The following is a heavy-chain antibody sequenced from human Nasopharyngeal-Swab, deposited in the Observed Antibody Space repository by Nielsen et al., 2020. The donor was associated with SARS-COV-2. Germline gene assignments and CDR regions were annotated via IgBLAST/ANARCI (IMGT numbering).Heavy chain of an antibody. V-gene: IGHV5-51*01. CDR1: GYSFTSYW. D-gene: IGHD2-2*01. J-gene: IGHJ5*02. Sequence: SSCKGSGYSFTSYWIGWVRQMPGKGLEWMGIIYPGDSDTRYSPSFQGQVTISADKSISTAYLQWSSLKASDTAMYYCASLPNPYQGWFDPWGQGTLVTVSS. CDR2: IYPGDSDT. CDR3: ASLPNPYQGWFDP.